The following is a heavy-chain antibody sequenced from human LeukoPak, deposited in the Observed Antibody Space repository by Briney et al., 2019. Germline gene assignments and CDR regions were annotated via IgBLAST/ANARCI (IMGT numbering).Heavy chain of an antibody. Sequence: GGSLRLSCAASGFNVSTNHMSWVRQAPGKGLEWVSLLYISTNTDYADSVKGRFTISRDNSKNTLYLQMSSLRSDDTAVYFCAGGGGVGAKYWGQGSLVTVSS. J-gene: IGHJ4*02. D-gene: IGHD1-26*01. CDR3: AGGGGVGAKY. CDR1: GFNVSTNH. CDR2: LYISTNT. V-gene: IGHV3-53*01.